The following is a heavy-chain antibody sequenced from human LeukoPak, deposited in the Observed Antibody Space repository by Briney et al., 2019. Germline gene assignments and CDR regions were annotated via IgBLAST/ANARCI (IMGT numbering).Heavy chain of an antibody. CDR2: IKQDGSVK. J-gene: IGHJ4*02. D-gene: IGHD5-18*01. Sequence: GGSLRLSCAASGFSFSGYWMSWVRQTPGKGLEWVANIKQDGSVKNSVDSMKGRFTISRDNTKNSLYLEMNSLKAEDTAVYYCARDLDFAAMANKHDYWGQGTLVTVSS. CDR1: GFSFSGYW. V-gene: IGHV3-7*01. CDR3: ARDLDFAAMANKHDY.